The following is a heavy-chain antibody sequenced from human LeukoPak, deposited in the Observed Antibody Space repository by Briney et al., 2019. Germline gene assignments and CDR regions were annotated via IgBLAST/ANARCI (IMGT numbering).Heavy chain of an antibody. Sequence: ASVKVSCKASGYTFTSYYMHWVRQAPGQGLEWMGIINPSGGSTSYAQKFQGRVTMTEDTSTDTAYMELSSLRSEDTAVYYCATWYSSSWYVGIVGATHYFDYWGQGTLVTVSS. D-gene: IGHD6-13*01. CDR2: INPSGGST. CDR1: GYTFTSYY. V-gene: IGHV1-46*01. J-gene: IGHJ4*02. CDR3: ATWYSSSWYVGIVGATHYFDY.